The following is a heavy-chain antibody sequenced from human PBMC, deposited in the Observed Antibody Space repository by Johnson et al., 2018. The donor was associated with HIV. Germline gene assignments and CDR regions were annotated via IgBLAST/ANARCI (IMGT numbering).Heavy chain of an antibody. CDR3: AKGLLIAAAHDAFDI. Sequence: EVQLVESGGGLVQPGGSLRLSCAASGFIFTNYAMSWVRQAPGKGLEWVSGISGSGDNTYYADSVKGRFTISRDNSSNTLYLQMNSLRAEDTAVYYCAKGLLIAAAHDAFDIWGQGTMVTVSS. CDR1: GFIFTNYA. V-gene: IGHV3-23*04. J-gene: IGHJ3*02. D-gene: IGHD6-13*01. CDR2: ISGSGDNT.